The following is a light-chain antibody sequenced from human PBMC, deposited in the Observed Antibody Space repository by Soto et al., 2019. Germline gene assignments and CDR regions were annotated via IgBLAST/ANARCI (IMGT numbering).Light chain of an antibody. J-gene: IGKJ4*01. V-gene: IGKV1-39*01. CDR2: GAS. CDR3: QQSYSIPT. CDR1: QSISNY. Sequence: DIQITQSPSSLSESLVDRVTITFRTSQSISNYLNWYQQKPGKAPKILIYGASNLQSGVPSRFSGSGSGTDFTLTINSLQPEDFATYYCQQSYSIPTCGGGTKGDI.